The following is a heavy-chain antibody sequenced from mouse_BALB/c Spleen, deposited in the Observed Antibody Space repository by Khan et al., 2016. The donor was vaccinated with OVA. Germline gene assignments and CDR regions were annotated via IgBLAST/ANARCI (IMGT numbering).Heavy chain of an antibody. CDR1: GFSLTSYG. Sequence: QVQLQESGPGLVAPSQSLSITCTVSGFSLTSYGVHWVRQPPGKGLEWLVVIWSDGKTTYNSTVKSRLSISKDNSKSKVFLKMNSLQTDDTAMYYCARNTLMITTVMDYWGRGTSVTVSS. V-gene: IGHV2-6*02. CDR3: ARNTLMITTVMDY. D-gene: IGHD2-4*01. CDR2: IWSDGKT. J-gene: IGHJ4*01.